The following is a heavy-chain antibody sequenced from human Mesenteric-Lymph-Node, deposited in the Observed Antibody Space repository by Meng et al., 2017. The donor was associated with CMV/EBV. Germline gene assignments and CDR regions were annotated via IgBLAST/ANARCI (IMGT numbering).Heavy chain of an antibody. Sequence: SGFTFSSYGMHWVRQAPGKGLEWVAVIWYDGSNKYYADSVKGRFTISRDNAKNSLYLQMNSLRAEDTAVYYCARDGYSGYDGSIDYWGQGTLVTVSS. V-gene: IGHV3-33*01. D-gene: IGHD5-12*01. CDR2: IWYDGSNK. J-gene: IGHJ4*02. CDR3: ARDGYSGYDGSIDY. CDR1: GFTFSSYG.